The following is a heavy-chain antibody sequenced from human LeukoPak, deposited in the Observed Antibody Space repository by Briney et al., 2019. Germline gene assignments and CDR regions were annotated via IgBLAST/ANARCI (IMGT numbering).Heavy chain of an antibody. D-gene: IGHD5-24*01. V-gene: IGHV3-30*03. J-gene: IGHJ4*02. CDR2: VSYDGSNK. CDR1: GFSFRNYG. CDR3: ARDLGWLQSDY. Sequence: GGSLRLSCAASGFSFRNYGMHWVRQVPGKGLEWVAVVSYDGSNKNYADSVKGRLTISRDNAKNTLYLQMNSLRPEDTAVYYCARDLGWLQSDYWGQGTLVTVSS.